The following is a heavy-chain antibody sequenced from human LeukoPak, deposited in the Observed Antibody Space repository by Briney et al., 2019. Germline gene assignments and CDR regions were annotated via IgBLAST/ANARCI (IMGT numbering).Heavy chain of an antibody. J-gene: IGHJ4*02. D-gene: IGHD2-8*02. CDR1: GFTFSSYS. CDR3: ARGAPDVLVGISDY. V-gene: IGHV3-48*02. Sequence: GGSLRLSCAASGFTFSSYSMNWVRQAPGKGLEWVSYISSSSSTIYYADSVKGRFTISRDNAKNSLYLQMNSLRDEDTAVYYCARGAPDVLVGISDYWGQGTLVTVSS. CDR2: ISSSSSTI.